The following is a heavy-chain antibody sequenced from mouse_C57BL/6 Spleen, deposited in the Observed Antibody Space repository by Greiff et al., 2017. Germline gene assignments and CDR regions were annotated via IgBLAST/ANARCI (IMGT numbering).Heavy chain of an antibody. CDR3: TGRGGFAY. CDR1: GFTFSNYW. Sequence: EVKLVESGGGLVQPRGSMKLSCVASGFTFSNYWMNWVRQSPEKGLEWVAQIRLKSDNYATHYAESVKGRFTISRDDSKSSVYLQMNNLRAEDTGIYYCTGRGGFAYWGQGTLVTVSA. V-gene: IGHV6-3*01. J-gene: IGHJ3*01. CDR2: IRLKSDNYAT.